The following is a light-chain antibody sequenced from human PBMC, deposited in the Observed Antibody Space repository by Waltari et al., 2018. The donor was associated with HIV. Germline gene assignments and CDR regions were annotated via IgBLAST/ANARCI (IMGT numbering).Light chain of an antibody. CDR3: QSYDSGLRASV. J-gene: IGLJ3*02. V-gene: IGLV1-40*01. Sequence: QSVLTQPPSVSGAPGGSVIITCAGNRSNIGAPYDVPWYQQLQGAAPKLLISVNTNRPSAVRDRLSVSKSGTSASLAITGLQAGDEADYYCQSYDSGLRASVFGGGTKLTVL. CDR1: RSNIGAPYD. CDR2: VNT.